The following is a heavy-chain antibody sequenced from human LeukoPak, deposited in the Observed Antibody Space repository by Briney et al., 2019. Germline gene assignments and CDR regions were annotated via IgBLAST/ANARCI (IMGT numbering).Heavy chain of an antibody. V-gene: IGHV4-59*01. D-gene: IGHD3-22*01. CDR1: GSSINNYY. J-gene: IGHJ4*03. CDR2: RYSTGDT. CDR3: ARGSRVYDRSGFHTWHDY. Sequence: SETLSLTCTVSGSSINNYYWIWVRQPPLKGLEWIGYRYSTGDTSYNPSLESRVSISMDTSKNHFSLEITSVTAADTAVYYCARGSRVYDRSGFHTWHDYWGHGTLVTVSS.